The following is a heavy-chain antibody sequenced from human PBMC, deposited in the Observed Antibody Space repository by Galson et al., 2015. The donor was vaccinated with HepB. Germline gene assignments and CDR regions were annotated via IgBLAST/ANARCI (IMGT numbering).Heavy chain of an antibody. J-gene: IGHJ6*02. V-gene: IGHV1-24*01. D-gene: IGHD2-15*01. CDR1: GHTLTELS. CDR3: GTESGGRSPPYYGMDV. Sequence: SVKVSCKVSGHTLTELSIHWVRQAPGKGLEWMGGFDPEEGETMYAQKLQGRVTMTEDRSTDTAYMELRSLRSEDTAVYYCGTESGGRSPPYYGMDVWGQGPRSPSP. CDR2: FDPEEGET.